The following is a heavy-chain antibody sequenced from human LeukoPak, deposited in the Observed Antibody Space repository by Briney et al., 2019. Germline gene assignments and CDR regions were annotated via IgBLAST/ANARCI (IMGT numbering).Heavy chain of an antibody. J-gene: IGHJ4*02. CDR3: GYTNNFYH. Sequence: GRSLRLSCVASGFTFSSYGMHWVRQAPGQGLEWVANIKHDGREKYYVDSVKGRFTISRDDGQNSLSLHMNSVRAEDTAVYYCGYTNNFYHWGQGALVVVSA. V-gene: IGHV3-7*01. D-gene: IGHD3-16*02. CDR1: GFTFSSYG. CDR2: IKHDGREK.